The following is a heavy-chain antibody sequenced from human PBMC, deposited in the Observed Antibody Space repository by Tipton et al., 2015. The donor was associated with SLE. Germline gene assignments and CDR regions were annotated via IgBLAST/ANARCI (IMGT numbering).Heavy chain of an antibody. V-gene: IGHV4-34*01. CDR2: INHSGST. CDR3: ASQNGEGYCSGGSCPGD. Sequence: TLSLTCAVYGGSFSGYYWSWIRQPPGKGLEWIGEINHSGSTNYNPSLKSRVTISVDTSKNQFSLKLSSVTAADTAVYYCASQNGEGYCSGGSCPGDWGQGTLVTVPS. CDR1: GGSFSGYY. J-gene: IGHJ4*02. D-gene: IGHD2-15*01.